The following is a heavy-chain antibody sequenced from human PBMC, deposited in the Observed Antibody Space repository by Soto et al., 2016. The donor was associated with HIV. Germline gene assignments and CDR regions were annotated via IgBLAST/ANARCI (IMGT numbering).Heavy chain of an antibody. J-gene: IGHJ4*02. CDR3: ARARYCSGGSCYLDY. D-gene: IGHD2-15*01. CDR1: GFTFDSYT. CDR2: IGGSGGSI. V-gene: IGHV3-23*01. Sequence: DVELLESGGTLVQPGGPVRLSCEASGFTFDSYTMNWVRQAPGKGLEWVSGIGGSGGSIYYGDSVTGRFTISRDNSKNTLYLQMNSLGAEDTAVYYCARARYCSGGSCYLDYWGQGTLVAVSS.